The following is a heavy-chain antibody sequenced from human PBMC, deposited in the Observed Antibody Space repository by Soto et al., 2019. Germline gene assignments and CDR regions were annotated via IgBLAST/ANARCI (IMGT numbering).Heavy chain of an antibody. CDR3: ARDFKFSGSWSTYYFDY. Sequence: EVQLLESGGGLVQPGGSLRLSCAASGFTFSSYAMSWVRQAPGKGLEWVSAISGSGGSTYYADSVKGRFTISRDNSKNTLYLQMNSLRAEDTAVYYCARDFKFSGSWSTYYFDYWGQGTLVTVSS. CDR1: GFTFSSYA. J-gene: IGHJ4*02. D-gene: IGHD1-26*01. V-gene: IGHV3-23*01. CDR2: ISGSGGST.